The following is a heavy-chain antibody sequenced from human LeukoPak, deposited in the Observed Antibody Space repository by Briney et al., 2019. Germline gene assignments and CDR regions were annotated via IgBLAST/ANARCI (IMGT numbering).Heavy chain of an antibody. CDR1: GGSISSYY. CDR3: ARGGRAEWDY. Sequence: SETLSLTCTVSGGSISSYYWSWIRQPPGKGLEWSGYIYYSGSTNYNPSLKSRVTISVDTSKNQFSLKLSSVTAADTAVYYCARGGRAEWDYWGQGTLVTVSS. V-gene: IGHV4-59*01. CDR2: IYYSGST. J-gene: IGHJ4*02. D-gene: IGHD3-3*01.